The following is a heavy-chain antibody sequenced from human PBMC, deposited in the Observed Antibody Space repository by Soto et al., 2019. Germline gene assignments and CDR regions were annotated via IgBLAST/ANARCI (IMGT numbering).Heavy chain of an antibody. Sequence: ASVKVSCKASGYTFTSYGISWVRQAPGQGLEWMGWISAYNGKTNYAQKFQGRVTITADKSTSTAYMELSSLRSEDTAVYYCAREQTGRDGYNYDYWGQGTLVTVSS. V-gene: IGHV1-18*01. CDR3: AREQTGRDGYNYDY. CDR2: ISAYNGKT. J-gene: IGHJ4*02. CDR1: GYTFTSYG. D-gene: IGHD5-12*01.